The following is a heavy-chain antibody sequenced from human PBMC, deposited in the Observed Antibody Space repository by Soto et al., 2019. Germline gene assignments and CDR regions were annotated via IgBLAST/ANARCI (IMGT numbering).Heavy chain of an antibody. V-gene: IGHV1-2*02. J-gene: IGHJ6*02. CDR3: ARVGGGLASVDYYGKNV. CDR2: INPGSGAT. CDR1: GYKFTADY. D-gene: IGHD3-10*01. Sequence: GASVMCYFNASGYKFTADYMHWVRQAPGQVLDCIGWINPGSGATSYAQTFQGRVTMTRDTSLNTVYMEVTGLRPDDTAVYYFARVGGGLASVDYYGKNVWGQGTTDTVSS.